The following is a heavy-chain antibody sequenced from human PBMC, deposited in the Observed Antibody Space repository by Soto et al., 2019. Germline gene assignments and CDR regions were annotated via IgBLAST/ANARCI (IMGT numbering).Heavy chain of an antibody. Sequence: GGSLRLSCAASGFTFSSYSMNWVRQAPGKGLVLVSSISSSSSYIYYADSVKGRFTISRDNGKNAMYLQRNRLRAEDTAVYYCARVGYCSSTSCYAGAMDVWGQGTTVTVSS. V-gene: IGHV3-21*01. CDR3: ARVGYCSSTSCYAGAMDV. D-gene: IGHD2-2*01. CDR1: GFTFSSYS. J-gene: IGHJ6*02. CDR2: ISSSSSYI.